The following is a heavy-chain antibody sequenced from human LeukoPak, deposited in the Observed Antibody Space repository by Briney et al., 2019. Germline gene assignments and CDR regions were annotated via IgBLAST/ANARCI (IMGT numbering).Heavy chain of an antibody. CDR1: GGSFSGYY. V-gene: IGHV4-34*01. J-gene: IGHJ5*02. D-gene: IGHD6-13*01. CDR2: INHSGST. CDR3: ARGRIRAPFWLAAAGNNWFDP. Sequence: PSETLSLTCAVYGGSFSGYYWSWIRQPPGKGLEWIGEINHSGSTNYNPSLKSRVTISVDTSKNQFSLKLSSVTAADTAVYYCARGRIRAPFWLAAAGNNWFDPWGQGTLVTVSS.